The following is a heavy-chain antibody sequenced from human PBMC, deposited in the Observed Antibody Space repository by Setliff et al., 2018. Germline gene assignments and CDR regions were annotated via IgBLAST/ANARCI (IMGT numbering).Heavy chain of an antibody. CDR3: SRLVRYCTTTTCQRASGGEF. J-gene: IGHJ4*02. D-gene: IGHD2-2*01. Sequence: ASVKVSRKTSGYKFNDYAISWVRQGPGQGLEWMGWISAYSGNTYYAQKLHDRVTLTTDTSTSTAYMELRSLGTDDTAVYYCSRLVRYCTTTTCQRASGGEFWGQGTLVTVSS. V-gene: IGHV1-18*01. CDR2: ISAYSGNT. CDR1: GYKFNDYA.